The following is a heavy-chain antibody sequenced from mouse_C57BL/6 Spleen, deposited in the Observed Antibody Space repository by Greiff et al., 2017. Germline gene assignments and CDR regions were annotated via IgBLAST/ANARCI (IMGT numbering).Heavy chain of an antibody. CDR3: ARHEDGGYDRSFAY. Sequence: VQLQQSGAELVKPGASVKLSCKASGYTFTEYTIPWVKQRSGQGLEWIGWVYPGSGSIKYNEKFKDKATLKADKSSSTVYMELSRLTSDDSAVYCCARHEDGGYDRSFAYWGQGTLVTVSA. CDR2: VYPGSGSI. J-gene: IGHJ3*01. V-gene: IGHV1-62-2*01. CDR1: GYTFTEYT. D-gene: IGHD2-2*01.